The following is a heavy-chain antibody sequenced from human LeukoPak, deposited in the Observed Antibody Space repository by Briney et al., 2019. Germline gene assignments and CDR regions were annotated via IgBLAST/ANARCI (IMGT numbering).Heavy chain of an antibody. D-gene: IGHD2-2*01. J-gene: IGHJ4*02. V-gene: IGHV3-64D*06. CDR1: GFTFSSYT. Sequence: GGSLRLSCSASGFTFSSYTMHWVRQAPGKGLEYVSAISSNGGSTYCADSVKGRFTISRDNSKNTLYLQMSSLRAEDTAVYYCVKDYCSSTSCYYFDYWGQGTLVTVSS. CDR2: ISSNGGST. CDR3: VKDYCSSTSCYYFDY.